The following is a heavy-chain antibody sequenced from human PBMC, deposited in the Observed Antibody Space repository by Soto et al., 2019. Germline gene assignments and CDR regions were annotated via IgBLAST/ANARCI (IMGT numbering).Heavy chain of an antibody. Sequence: GGSLRLSCGASGFTFSSYNMNWVRLAPGKGLEWVSYISSSSSTMYYADSVKGRFTISRDNAKNSLHLQMNSLRDEDTAVYYCARERNSPFDPWGQGTLVTVSS. CDR2: ISSSSSTM. CDR1: GFTFSSYN. V-gene: IGHV3-48*02. CDR3: ARERNSPFDP. D-gene: IGHD6-13*01. J-gene: IGHJ5*02.